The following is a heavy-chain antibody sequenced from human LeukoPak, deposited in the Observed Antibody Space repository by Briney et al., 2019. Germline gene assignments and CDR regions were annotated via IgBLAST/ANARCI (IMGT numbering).Heavy chain of an antibody. CDR1: GYSLTELS. V-gene: IGHV1-24*01. J-gene: IGHJ4*02. CDR2: LDPEDGET. CDR3: ATTGITINFDY. Sequence: ASVKVSCKVSGYSLTELSMHWVRQAPGKGLGWMGGLDPEDGETIYAQSFQGRVTMTEDTSTDTAYMELSSLRSEDTAVYYCATTGITINFDYWGQGTLVTVSS. D-gene: IGHD3-3*01.